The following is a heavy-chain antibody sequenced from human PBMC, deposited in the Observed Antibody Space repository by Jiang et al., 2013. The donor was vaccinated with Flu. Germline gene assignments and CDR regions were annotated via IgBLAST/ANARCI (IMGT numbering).Heavy chain of an antibody. J-gene: IGHJ4*02. Sequence: VKVSCKASGYTFSTHVINWCDRPLDKGLMVGWINTITGNPTYAQGFTGRFVFSLDTSITTAYLQISSLKAEDTAVYYCARGFDTGLWGQGTLVTVSS. CDR2: INTITGNP. CDR3: ARGFDTGL. V-gene: IGHV7-4-1*02. D-gene: IGHD1-14*01. CDR1: GYTFSTHV.